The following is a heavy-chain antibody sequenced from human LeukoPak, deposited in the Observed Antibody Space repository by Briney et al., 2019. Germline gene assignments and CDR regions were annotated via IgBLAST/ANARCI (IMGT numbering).Heavy chain of an antibody. V-gene: IGHV4-30-4*01. D-gene: IGHD2-21*02. CDR3: ARGGAPGLSSDCCPLEY. CDR2: IYYSGST. Sequence: PSQTLSLTCSVSGGSISSGDYYWSWIRQPPGKGLEWIGYIYYSGSTYYNPSLKSRISMSVDTSKNQFSLRLSSVTAADTAVYYCARGGAPGLSSDCCPLEYWGQGTLVTVSS. CDR1: GGSISSGDYY. J-gene: IGHJ4*02.